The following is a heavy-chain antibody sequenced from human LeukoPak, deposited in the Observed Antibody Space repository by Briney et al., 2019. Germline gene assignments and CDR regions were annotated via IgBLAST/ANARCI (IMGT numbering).Heavy chain of an antibody. CDR1: GGSISSGSNY. Sequence: SQTLSLTCTVSGGSISSGSNYWSWIRQPAGKGLEWIGYIYYSGRTYYNPSLKSRVTISIDTSKNQFSLKLSSVTAADTAAYYCARSIILVRGVIDYWGQGTLVTVSS. CDR2: IYYSGRT. J-gene: IGHJ4*02. D-gene: IGHD3-10*01. CDR3: ARSIILVRGVIDY. V-gene: IGHV4-30-4*08.